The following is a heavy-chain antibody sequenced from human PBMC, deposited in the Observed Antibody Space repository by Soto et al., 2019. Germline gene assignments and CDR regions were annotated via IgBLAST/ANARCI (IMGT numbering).Heavy chain of an antibody. CDR2: IYRTGST. D-gene: IGHD1-7*01. V-gene: IGHV4-4*02. CDR1: GGSFTGNNW. J-gene: IGHJ4*02. Sequence: LSLTCAVSGGSFTGNNWGTWVRQPPGQGLEWIGEIYRTGSTNYNPSLKSRVTISLDKSENQFSLKVTSLTAADTAVYYCASRDPGTSVDYWGQGTLVTVSS. CDR3: ASRDPGTSVDY.